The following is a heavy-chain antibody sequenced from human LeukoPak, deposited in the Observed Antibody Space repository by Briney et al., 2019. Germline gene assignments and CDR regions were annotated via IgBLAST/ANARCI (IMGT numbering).Heavy chain of an antibody. CDR2: IKQDGSEK. Sequence: GGSLRLSCKASGFTFSSHWMSWVRQAPGKGLERVAIIKQDGSEKDYVDSVTGRFTISRDNAKNSLYLQMNSLRDEDTAVYYCARDTSAWRYGMDVWGQGTTVTVSS. CDR1: GFTFSSHW. V-gene: IGHV3-7*01. D-gene: IGHD6-19*01. CDR3: ARDTSAWRYGMDV. J-gene: IGHJ6*02.